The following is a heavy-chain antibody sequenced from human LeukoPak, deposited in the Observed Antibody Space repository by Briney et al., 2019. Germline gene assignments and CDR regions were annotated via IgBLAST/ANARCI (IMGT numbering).Heavy chain of an antibody. CDR2: IGSGGYR. V-gene: IGHV3-69-1*02. CDR3: AKKLPDASSYFDL. J-gene: IGHJ4*02. CDR1: GLTLSDYD. Sequence: GGSLRLSCVASGLTLSDYDTTWVRQAPGKGLEYVSSIGSGGYRFYGGSVKGRFSIFRDNSQNTVYLQMNSLRGEDTAIYFCAKKLPDASSYFDLWGQGILVTVSS. D-gene: IGHD6-6*01.